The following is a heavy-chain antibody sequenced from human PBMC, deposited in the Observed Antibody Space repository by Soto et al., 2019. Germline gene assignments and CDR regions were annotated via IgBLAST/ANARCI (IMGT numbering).Heavy chain of an antibody. V-gene: IGHV3-53*01. CDR1: GFTVSSNY. CDR3: ARVRSSRSPLDY. J-gene: IGHJ4*02. D-gene: IGHD6-13*01. CDR2: IYSGGST. Sequence: LRLSCAASGFTVSSNYMSWVRQAPGKGLEWVSVIYSGGSTYYADSVKGRFTISRDNSKNTLYLQMNSLRAEDTAVYYCARVRSSRSPLDYWGQGTLVTVSS.